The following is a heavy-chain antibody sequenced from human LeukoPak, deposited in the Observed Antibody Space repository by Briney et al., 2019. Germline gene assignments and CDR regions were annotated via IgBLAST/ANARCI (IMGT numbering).Heavy chain of an antibody. V-gene: IGHV4-38-2*02. CDR1: GYSISSGYY. D-gene: IGHD3-10*01. CDR2: IYYSGST. Sequence: SETLSLTCTVSGYSISSGYYWGWIRQPPGKGLEWIGSIYYSGSTYYNPSLKSRVTISVDTSKNQFSLKLSSVTAADTAVYYCARWYYYGSGSYSPAFDIWGQGTMVTVSS. CDR3: ARWYYYGSGSYSPAFDI. J-gene: IGHJ3*02.